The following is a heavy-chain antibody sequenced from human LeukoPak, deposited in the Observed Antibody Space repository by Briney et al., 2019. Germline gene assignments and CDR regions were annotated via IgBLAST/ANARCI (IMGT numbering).Heavy chain of an antibody. CDR1: GGSISSYY. CDR2: IYYSGST. CDR3: ARVVPGALGYYYYGMDV. D-gene: IGHD2-2*01. Sequence: SETLSLTCTVSGGSISSYYWSWVRQPPGKGLEWIGHIYYSGSTKYNPSLKSRVTISVDTSKNQFSLELSSVTAADTAVYYCARVVPGALGYYYYGMDVWGKGTTVTVSS. J-gene: IGHJ6*04. V-gene: IGHV4-59*01.